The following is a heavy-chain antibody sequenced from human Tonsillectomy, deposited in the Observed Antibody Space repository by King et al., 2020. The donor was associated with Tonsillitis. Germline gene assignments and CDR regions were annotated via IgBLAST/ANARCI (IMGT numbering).Heavy chain of an antibody. J-gene: IGHJ4*02. V-gene: IGHV3-11*01. D-gene: IGHD6-13*01. CDR2: ITSSGSTI. CDR1: GFTFSDYY. Sequence: VQLVESGGGLVKPGGSLRLSCAASGFTFSDYYMSWIRQAPGEGLEWISYITSSGSTIYYADSVKGRFTISRDNAKNSLYLQMNSLRAEDTAVYFCARDFHSSISYPTLFDYWGQGTLVTVSS. CDR3: ARDFHSSISYPTLFDY.